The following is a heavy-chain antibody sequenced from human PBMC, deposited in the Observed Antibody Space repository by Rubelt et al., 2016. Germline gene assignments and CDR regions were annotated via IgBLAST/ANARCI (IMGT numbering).Heavy chain of an antibody. V-gene: IGHV3-48*02. CDR3: ARANGMDV. J-gene: IGHJ6*02. CDR2: ISGSSGTI. CDR1: RGYN. Sequence: RGYNMNWVRQAPGKELEWVSYISGSSGTIYYADSVEGRFTISRDNAKNSLYLQMNSLRDDDTAVYYCARANGMDVWGQGTTVTVSS.